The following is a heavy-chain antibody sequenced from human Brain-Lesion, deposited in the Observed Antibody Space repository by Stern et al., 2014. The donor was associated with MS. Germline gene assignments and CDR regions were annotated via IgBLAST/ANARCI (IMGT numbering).Heavy chain of an antibody. V-gene: IGHV3-9*01. D-gene: IGHD1-14*01. J-gene: IGHJ4*02. CDR3: ARDITGSSAYFAY. CDR1: GFTFGDYA. Sequence: QLVESGGDLVQPGRSLRLSCAAFGFTFGDYAMHWVRQAPGKGLEWVAGIGWNSGTIGYADSVKGRFTTSRDNAYSSLYLQMNSLRPEDTALYYCARDITGSSAYFAYWGQGTLVTVSS. CDR2: IGWNSGTI.